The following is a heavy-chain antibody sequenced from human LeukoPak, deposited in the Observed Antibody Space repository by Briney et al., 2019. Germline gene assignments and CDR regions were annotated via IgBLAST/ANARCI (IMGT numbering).Heavy chain of an antibody. CDR1: GGTFSSYT. D-gene: IGHD2-15*01. V-gene: IGHV1-69*02. Sequence: SVKVSCKASGGTFSSYTISWVRQAPGQGLEWMGRIIPILGIANYAQKFQGRVTITADKSTSTAYMELSSLRSEDTAVYYCARAPGISQAADYWGQGTLVTVAS. CDR2: IIPILGIA. CDR3: ARAPGISQAADY. J-gene: IGHJ4*02.